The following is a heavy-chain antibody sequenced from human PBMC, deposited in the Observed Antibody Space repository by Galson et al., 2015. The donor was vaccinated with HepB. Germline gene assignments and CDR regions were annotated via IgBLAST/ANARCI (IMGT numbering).Heavy chain of an antibody. CDR1: GFSLSNARMG. V-gene: IGHV2-26*01. D-gene: IGHD5-18*01. CDR2: IFSNDEK. J-gene: IGHJ3*02. Sequence: PALVKPTQTLTLTCTVSGFSLSNARMGVSWIRQPPGKALEWLAHIFSNDEKSYSTSLKSRLTISKDTSKSQVVLTMTNMDPVDTATYYCARIGYSYGFDAFDIWGQGTMVTVSS. CDR3: ARIGYSYGFDAFDI.